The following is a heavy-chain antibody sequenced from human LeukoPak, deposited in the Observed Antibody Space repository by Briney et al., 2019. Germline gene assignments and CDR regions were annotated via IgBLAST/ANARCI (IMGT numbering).Heavy chain of an antibody. CDR1: GGPINNYY. J-gene: IGHJ4*02. CDR3: ARGGDYGDLRYFDY. D-gene: IGHD4-17*01. V-gene: IGHV4-59*01. Sequence: SETLSLTCTVSGGPINNYYWSWIRRPPGKGLEWIGYIYYRGSTNYNPSLKSRVTFSVDTSKNQFSLKLNSVTAADTAVYYCARGGDYGDLRYFDYWGQGTLVTVSS. CDR2: IYYRGST.